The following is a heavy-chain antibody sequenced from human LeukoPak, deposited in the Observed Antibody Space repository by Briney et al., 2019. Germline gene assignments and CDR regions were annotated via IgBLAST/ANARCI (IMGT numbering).Heavy chain of an antibody. CDR2: IIHSGST. CDR3: ARGPNYYDYVWGRNRNPFDY. J-gene: IGHJ4*02. Sequence: SETLSLTCAVYGGSFSGYYWNWIRQPPGKGLEWIGEIIHSGSTNHNPSLKSRVTISVETSNNQFSRKLSSVTAANTPVYYSARGPNYYDYVWGRNRNPFDYWGQGTLVTVSS. D-gene: IGHD3-16*01. V-gene: IGHV4-34*01. CDR1: GGSFSGYY.